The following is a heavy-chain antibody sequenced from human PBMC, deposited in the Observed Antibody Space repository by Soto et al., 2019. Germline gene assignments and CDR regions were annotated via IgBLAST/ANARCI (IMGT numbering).Heavy chain of an antibody. CDR1: GGSISSYY. CDR2: IYTSGST. J-gene: IGHJ4*02. D-gene: IGHD3-22*01. Sequence: SETLSLTCTVSGGSISSYYWSWIRQPAGKGLEWIGRIYTSGSTNYNPSLKSRVTMSVDTSKNQFSLKLSSVTAADTAVYYCARDKGYDSSGYWRGGSNFDYWGQGTLVTVSS. V-gene: IGHV4-4*07. CDR3: ARDKGYDSSGYWRGGSNFDY.